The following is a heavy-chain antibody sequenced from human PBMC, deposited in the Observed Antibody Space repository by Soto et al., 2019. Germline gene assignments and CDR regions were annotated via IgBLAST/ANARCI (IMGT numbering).Heavy chain of an antibody. CDR3: AKKLGFYNSRGYYPGAFEY. D-gene: IGHD3-22*01. J-gene: IGHJ4*02. Sequence: EVQLLESGGDLVQPGGSLRLSCAASGCTFGTYAMAWIRQAPGRWLEWVSALSSRGGNTYYADSGKGRFTISRDNSKNTLYLRINSLRAEDTAVYYCAKKLGFYNSRGYYPGAFEYWGQGTPVTVSS. V-gene: IGHV3-23*01. CDR2: LSSRGGNT. CDR1: GCTFGTYA.